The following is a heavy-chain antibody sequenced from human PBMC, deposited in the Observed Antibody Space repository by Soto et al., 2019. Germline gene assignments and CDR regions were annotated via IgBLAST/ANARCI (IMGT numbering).Heavy chain of an antibody. J-gene: IGHJ4*02. Sequence: PSETLSLTCTVSGGYISSGGYYWSWIRQHPGKGLEWIGYIYYSGSTYYNPSLKSRVTISVDTSKNQFSLKLSSVTAEDTAVYYCARAYNWNYGYFDYWGQGTLVTVSS. V-gene: IGHV4-31*03. CDR2: IYYSGST. CDR1: GGYISSGGYY. D-gene: IGHD1-7*01. CDR3: ARAYNWNYGYFDY.